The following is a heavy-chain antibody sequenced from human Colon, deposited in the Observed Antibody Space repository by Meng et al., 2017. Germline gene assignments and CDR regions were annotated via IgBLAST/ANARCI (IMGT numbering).Heavy chain of an antibody. CDR1: GGSLSNDPSY. V-gene: IGHV4-31*01. D-gene: IGHD1-1*01. J-gene: IGHJ5*02. CDR2: INHSGST. CDR3: ARGLNEGGLAHNWFDP. Sequence: HVLLRESVPCLVKPSQNLSVTCTVAGGSLSNDPSYWTWIRQDPGKGLEWIWIINHSGSTYYNPSLKSLVTMSLDTSKQQFSLKLISVTAADTAVYFCARGLNEGGLAHNWFDPWGQGTLVTVSS.